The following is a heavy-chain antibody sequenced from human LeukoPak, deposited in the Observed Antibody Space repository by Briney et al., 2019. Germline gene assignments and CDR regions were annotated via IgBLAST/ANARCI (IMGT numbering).Heavy chain of an antibody. D-gene: IGHD6-19*01. CDR1: GGSFSAYY. J-gene: IGHJ4*02. CDR3: ARGAGVQWLVTGGSYYFDY. V-gene: IGHV4-34*01. CDR2: INHSGST. Sequence: SETLSLTCAVYGGSFSAYYWSWLRQPPGKGLEWIGEINHSGSTNYNSSLKSRVTISVDTSKNHFSLKLSSVTAADTAFYYCARGAGVQWLVTGGSYYFDYWGQGTLVTVSS.